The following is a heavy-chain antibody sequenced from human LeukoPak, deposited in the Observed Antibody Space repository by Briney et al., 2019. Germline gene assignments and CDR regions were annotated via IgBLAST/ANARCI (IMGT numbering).Heavy chain of an antibody. CDR1: GDTFTDYF. Sequence: ASVKVSCKASGDTFTDYFVHWVRQVPGQGLEWMGWINPNSGGTNYGQRFQGRVTMTRDTSITTTYMELSGLRSDDTAVYFCARDFEGFARAASVVRWFDSWGQGTPVIVSP. J-gene: IGHJ5*01. D-gene: IGHD6-13*01. V-gene: IGHV1-2*02. CDR3: ARDFEGFARAASVVRWFDS. CDR2: INPNSGGT.